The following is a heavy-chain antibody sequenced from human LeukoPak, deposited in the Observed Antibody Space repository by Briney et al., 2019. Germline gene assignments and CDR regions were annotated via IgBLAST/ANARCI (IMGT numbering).Heavy chain of an antibody. CDR3: ARDGRYCIITSCYGYYGMDV. J-gene: IGHJ6*02. Sequence: PGGSLRLSCVASGFTVSNNFMSWVRQAPGKGLEWVSVIYSGGSTYYADSVKGRFTISRDNSKNTLYLQMNSLRPEDTAVYYCARDGRYCIITSCYGYYGMDVWGQGTTVTVSS. V-gene: IGHV3-53*05. D-gene: IGHD2-2*01. CDR2: IYSGGST. CDR1: GFTVSNNF.